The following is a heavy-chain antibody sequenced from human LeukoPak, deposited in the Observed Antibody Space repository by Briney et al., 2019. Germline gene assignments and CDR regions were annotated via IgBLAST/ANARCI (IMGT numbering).Heavy chain of an antibody. V-gene: IGHV4-4*07. CDR3: ARLIAVAKPTHCDY. CDR1: GGSISSYY. J-gene: IGHJ4*02. CDR2: IYYSGST. Sequence: SETLSLTCTVSGGSISSYYWSWIRQPAGKGLEWIGSIYYSGSTYYNPSLKSRVTISVDTSKNQFSLKLSSVTAADTAVYYCARLIAVAKPTHCDYWGQGTLVTVSS. D-gene: IGHD6-19*01.